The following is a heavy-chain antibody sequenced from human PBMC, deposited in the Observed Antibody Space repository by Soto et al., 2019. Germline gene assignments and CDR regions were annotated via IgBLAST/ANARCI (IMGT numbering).Heavy chain of an antibody. CDR2: IYPGDSET. CDR3: ASQEMATKNVDAFDI. V-gene: IGHV5-51*01. D-gene: IGHD5-12*01. J-gene: IGHJ3*02. Sequence: GESLKISCKGSGYSFTSYWIGWVRQMPGKGLEWMGIIYPGDSETGYSPSFQGQVTISADKSISTAYLQWSSLKASDTAVYYCASQEMATKNVDAFDIWGQGTMVTVSS. CDR1: GYSFTSYW.